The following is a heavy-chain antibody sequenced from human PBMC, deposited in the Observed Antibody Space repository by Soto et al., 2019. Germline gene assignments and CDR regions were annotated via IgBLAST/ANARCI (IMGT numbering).Heavy chain of an antibody. Sequence: SETLSLTCTVSGASISSGGYYWSWIRQDPGKGLEWLGYIYDNGTTYYNPSLKSRVSISRDESKNQFSLKMTSLTAADTAVYYCASGQVGATTWFDPWGQGTKVTVSS. CDR2: IYDNGTT. CDR3: ASGQVGATTWFDP. D-gene: IGHD1-26*01. CDR1: GASISSGGYY. J-gene: IGHJ5*02. V-gene: IGHV4-31*03.